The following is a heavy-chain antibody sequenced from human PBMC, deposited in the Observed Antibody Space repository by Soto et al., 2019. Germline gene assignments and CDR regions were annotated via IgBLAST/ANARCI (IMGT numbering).Heavy chain of an antibody. CDR3: TRSPKYDFWSGSYTHFDY. CDR2: IRSKASGGTA. D-gene: IGHD3-3*01. J-gene: IGHJ4*02. CDR1: GFTLADYA. V-gene: IGHV3-49*04. Sequence: GGSLRLSCTASGFTLADYAISWVRQAPGRGLEWVGFIRSKASGGTAEYPASVKGSLIISRDDSKNIAYLLMNSLKTEDTAVYFCTRSPKYDFWSGSYTHFDYWGQGTLVTVSS.